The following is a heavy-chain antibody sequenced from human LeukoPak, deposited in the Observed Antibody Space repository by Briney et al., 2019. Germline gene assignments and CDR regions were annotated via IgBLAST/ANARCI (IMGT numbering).Heavy chain of an antibody. J-gene: IGHJ4*02. Sequence: ASVKVSCKASGYTFTSYGISWVRQAPGQGLEWMGWISAYNGNTNYAQTLQGRVTLTTDTSSSTAYMELRSLRSDDTAVYYCARDSSTWYTDFGYWGQGTLVTVSS. CDR1: GYTFTSYG. V-gene: IGHV1-18*01. CDR3: ARDSSTWYTDFGY. D-gene: IGHD6-13*01. CDR2: ISAYNGNT.